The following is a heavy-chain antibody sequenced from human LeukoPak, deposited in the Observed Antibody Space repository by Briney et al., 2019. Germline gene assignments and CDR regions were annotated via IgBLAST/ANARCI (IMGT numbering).Heavy chain of an antibody. Sequence: SETLSFTCTVSGGSISSGGYYWSWIRQHPGKGLEWIGYIYYSGSTYYNPSLKSRVTISVDTSKNQFSLKLSSVTAADTAVYYCARAPRTYYDFWSGPPAHGMDVWGQGTTVTVSS. CDR1: GGSISSGGYY. CDR2: IYYSGST. D-gene: IGHD3-3*01. J-gene: IGHJ6*02. V-gene: IGHV4-31*03. CDR3: ARAPRTYYDFWSGPPAHGMDV.